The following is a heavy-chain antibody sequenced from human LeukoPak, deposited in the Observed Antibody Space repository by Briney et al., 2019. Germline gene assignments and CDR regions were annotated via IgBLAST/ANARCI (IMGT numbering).Heavy chain of an antibody. D-gene: IGHD2-2*01. CDR3: ARGRRGGLYAPPAY. V-gene: IGHV1-8*03. Sequence: ASVKVSCKASVYTFTSYDINWVRQATGQGLEWMGWINPNSGNTGYAQKVQGRVTITRNTSISTAYMQLSSLRSEDTAVYYCARGRRGGLYAPPAYWGQGTLVTVSS. J-gene: IGHJ4*02. CDR2: INPNSGNT. CDR1: VYTFTSYD.